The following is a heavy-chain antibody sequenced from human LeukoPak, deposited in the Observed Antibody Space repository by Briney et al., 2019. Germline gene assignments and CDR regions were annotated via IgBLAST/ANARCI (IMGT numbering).Heavy chain of an antibody. V-gene: IGHV4-59*01. D-gene: IGHD6-13*01. CDR3: ASVDSSSWYPGGYFDY. CDR2: IYYSGST. CDR1: GGSISSYY. J-gene: IGHJ4*02. Sequence: PSETLSLTCTVSGGSISSYYWSWIRQPPGKGLEWIGCIYYSGSTNYNPSLKSRVTISVDTSKNQFSLKLSSVTAADTDVYYCASVDSSSWYPGGYFDYWGQGTLVTVSS.